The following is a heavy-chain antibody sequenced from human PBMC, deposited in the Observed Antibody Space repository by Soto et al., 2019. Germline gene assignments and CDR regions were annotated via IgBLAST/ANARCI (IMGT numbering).Heavy chain of an antibody. J-gene: IGHJ4*02. V-gene: IGHV3-23*01. CDR3: AKDQRAMVPMGGDY. CDR1: GFTFSSYA. Sequence: GGSLRLSCAASGFTFSSYAVSWVRQAPGKGLEWVSAISGSGGSTYYADSVKGRFTISRDNSKNTLYLQMNSLRAEDTAVYYCAKDQRAMVPMGGDYWGQGTLVTVSS. CDR2: ISGSGGST. D-gene: IGHD5-18*01.